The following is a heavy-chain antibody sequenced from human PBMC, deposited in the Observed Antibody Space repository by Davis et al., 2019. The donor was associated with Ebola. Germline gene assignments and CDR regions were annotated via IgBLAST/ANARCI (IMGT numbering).Heavy chain of an antibody. CDR1: GDSVNTGSYY. CDR3: ARENLIVSDGAVETCRFDS. V-gene: IGHV4-61*01. Sequence: MPGGSLRLSCIVSGDSVNTGSYYWSWIRQPPGKAKEWIGFVYFTGSTYYNPSLKSRVSISVDTSNNQFSLKLTSVTAADTAMYYCARENLIVSDGAVETCRFDSWGQGTLVTVSS. CDR2: VYFTGST. D-gene: IGHD3-16*01. J-gene: IGHJ5*01.